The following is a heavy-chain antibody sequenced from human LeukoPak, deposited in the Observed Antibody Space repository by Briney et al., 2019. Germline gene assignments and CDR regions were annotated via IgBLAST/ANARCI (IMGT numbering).Heavy chain of an antibody. J-gene: IGHJ6*03. CDR3: ARESSSWLGYYYYMDV. Sequence: ASVKVSCKASGYTFTSYGISWVRQAPGQGLEWMGWISAYNGNTNYAQKLQGRVTMTTDTSTSTAYMELRSLRSDDTAVYYCARESSSWLGYYYYMDVWGKGTTVTTSS. D-gene: IGHD6-13*01. V-gene: IGHV1-18*01. CDR2: ISAYNGNT. CDR1: GYTFTSYG.